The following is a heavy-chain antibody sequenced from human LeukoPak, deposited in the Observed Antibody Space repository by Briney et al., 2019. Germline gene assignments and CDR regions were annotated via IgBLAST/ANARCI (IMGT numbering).Heavy chain of an antibody. V-gene: IGHV4-59*01. CDR3: ARIGGIDV. D-gene: IGHD3-16*01. CDR1: GDSISGYY. CDR2: IHYSGSS. Sequence: SETLSLTCTVSGDSISGYYWSWIRQPPGKGLEWIGYIHYSGSSNYSPSLKRRLTMSVDTSKNQRSLKLSSVTAADTAVYYCARIGGIDVWGQRTLVTVSS. J-gene: IGHJ5*02.